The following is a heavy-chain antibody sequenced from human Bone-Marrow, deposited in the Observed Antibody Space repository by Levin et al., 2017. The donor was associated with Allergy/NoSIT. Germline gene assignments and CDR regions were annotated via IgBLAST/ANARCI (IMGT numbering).Heavy chain of an antibody. CDR2: IYYNRNT. D-gene: IGHD4-17*01. CDR1: GGSISNDDAY. V-gene: IGHV4-30-4*01. Sequence: LRLSCNVSGGSISNDDAYWSWIRQPPGKGLEWIGYIYYNRNTYYNPSLKSRVTISADTSNNQFSLKLTSVTAADTAMYYCVRGLGPYDDYATGGYWGQGTLVTVSS. J-gene: IGHJ4*02. CDR3: VRGLGPYDDYATGGY.